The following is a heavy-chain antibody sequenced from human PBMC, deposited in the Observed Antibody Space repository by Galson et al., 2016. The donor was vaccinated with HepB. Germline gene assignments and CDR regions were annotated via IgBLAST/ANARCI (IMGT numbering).Heavy chain of an antibody. Sequence: TLSLTCAVSGGSITSAGYFWTWVRQPPGEGLEWIGFVYHGGSTYYTPSLMGRVTISVDRSNNQFSLNLFSVTATDTAVYYCARGRPIGLVRGVVPMPYYLDYWGQGSLVTVSS. CDR2: VYHGGST. V-gene: IGHV4-30-2*01. CDR1: GGSITSAGYF. D-gene: IGHD3-10*01. J-gene: IGHJ4*02. CDR3: ARGRPIGLVRGVVPMPYYLDY.